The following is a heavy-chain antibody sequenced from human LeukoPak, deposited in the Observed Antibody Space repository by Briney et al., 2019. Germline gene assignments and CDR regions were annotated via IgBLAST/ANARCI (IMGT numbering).Heavy chain of an antibody. CDR3: ARLPYYDFWSGYYD. J-gene: IGHJ4*02. CDR2: IRYDGRNK. D-gene: IGHD3-3*01. CDR1: GFTFSTYG. V-gene: IGHV3-30*02. Sequence: GGSLRLSCAASGFTFSTYGMHWVRQAPGKGLEWVAFIRYDGRNKYYADSVKGRFTISRDNSKNTLYLQMNSLRAEDTAVYYCARLPYYDFWSGYYDWGQGTLVTVSS.